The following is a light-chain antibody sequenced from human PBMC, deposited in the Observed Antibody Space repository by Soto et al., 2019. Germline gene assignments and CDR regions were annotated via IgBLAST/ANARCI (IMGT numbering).Light chain of an antibody. CDR2: GAS. Sequence: EIVLTQSPGTLSLSPGERATLSCRASQSVSSSYLAWYQQKPGQAPRLLIYGASSRATGIPDRFSGSGSGTDFSLTISRLEPEDFAVYYCQQYDSSPYTFGQGTKV. J-gene: IGKJ2*01. CDR3: QQYDSSPYT. V-gene: IGKV3-20*01. CDR1: QSVSSSY.